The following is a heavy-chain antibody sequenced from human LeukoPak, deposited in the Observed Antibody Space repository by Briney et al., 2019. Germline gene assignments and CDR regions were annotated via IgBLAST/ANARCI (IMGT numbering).Heavy chain of an antibody. CDR1: GGSISSYY. J-gene: IGHJ4*02. CDR3: ARLGNYYDSSGYYYYYFDY. CDR2: IYYSGST. V-gene: IGHV4-59*08. D-gene: IGHD3-22*01. Sequence: SESLSLTCTVSGGSISSYYWSWIRQPPGKGLEWIGYIYYSGSTNYNPSLKSRVTISVDTSKNQFSLKLSSVTAADTAVYYCARLGNYYDSSGYYYYYFDYWGQGTLVTVSS.